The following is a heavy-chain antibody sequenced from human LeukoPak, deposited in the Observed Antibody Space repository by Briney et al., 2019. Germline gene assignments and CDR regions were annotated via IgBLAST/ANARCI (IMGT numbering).Heavy chain of an antibody. CDR2: IYSSENT. J-gene: IGHJ2*01. Sequence: SKTLSLTCTVSGGSVSSYYWSWIRQPPGKGLEWIGYIYSSENTKYNSSLESRVTMSQDTSKNQFFLKLSSVTAADTAVYYCARFHSGPSGWYVLWYFDLWGRGTLVTVSS. CDR1: GGSVSSYY. D-gene: IGHD6-19*01. CDR3: ARFHSGPSGWYVLWYFDL. V-gene: IGHV4-4*09.